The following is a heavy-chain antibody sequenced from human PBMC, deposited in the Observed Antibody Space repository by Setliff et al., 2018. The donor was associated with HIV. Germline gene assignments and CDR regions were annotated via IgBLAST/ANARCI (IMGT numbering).Heavy chain of an antibody. V-gene: IGHV4-4*07. D-gene: IGHD3-3*01. Sequence: SETLSLTCTVSGGSISNYYWSWIRQPAGKGLEWIGRVYSSGSTNYSPSLKGRVTMSVDTSKNQFSLKLTSVTAADTAVYFCARGPGLLDYWGQGVLVTVS. CDR3: ARGPGLLDY. CDR1: GGSISNYY. J-gene: IGHJ4*02. CDR2: VYSSGST.